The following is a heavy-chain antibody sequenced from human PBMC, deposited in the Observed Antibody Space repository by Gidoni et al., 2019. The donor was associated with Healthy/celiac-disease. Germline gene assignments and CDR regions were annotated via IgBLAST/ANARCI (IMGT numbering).Heavy chain of an antibody. D-gene: IGHD3-10*01. CDR2: IIPILGIA. Sequence: QLVHTGAAKRTRSSSLKVSCQPSAVTFTSYTSSWVRHASGQGLEWMQRIIPILGIANYAQKFQGRVTITADKSTSTAYMELSSLRSEYTGVYYCARSDYGSGIWGHGTLVTVSS. J-gene: IGHJ4*01. CDR1: AVTFTSYT. CDR3: ARSDYGSGI. V-gene: IGHV1-69*02.